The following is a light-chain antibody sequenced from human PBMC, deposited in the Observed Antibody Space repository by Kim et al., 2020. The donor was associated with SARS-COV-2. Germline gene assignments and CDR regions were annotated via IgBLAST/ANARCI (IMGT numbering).Light chain of an antibody. Sequence: SSELTQDPAVSVALGQTVRLTCQGDSLRNYYATWYQQRPGQAPVLVLYGKYNRPSGIPDRFSGSASGNTAFLTITGAQAEDEADYYCNTRDSSGDHVVFGGGTQLTV. V-gene: IGLV3-19*01. CDR3: NTRDSSGDHVV. CDR1: SLRNYY. CDR2: GKY. J-gene: IGLJ3*02.